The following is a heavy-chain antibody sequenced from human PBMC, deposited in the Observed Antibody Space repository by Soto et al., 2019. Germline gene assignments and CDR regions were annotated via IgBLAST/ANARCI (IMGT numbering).Heavy chain of an antibody. Sequence: GGSLRLSCAASGFTFSSYAMSWVRQAPGKGLEWVSAISGSGGSTYYADSVKGRFTIARDNAKNTLYLQMNSLRAEDTAVYYCVSCYSIPYYFDYWGQGTLVTVSS. CDR2: ISGSGGST. V-gene: IGHV3-23*01. CDR3: VSCYSIPYYFDY. CDR1: GFTFSSYA. J-gene: IGHJ4*02. D-gene: IGHD2-15*01.